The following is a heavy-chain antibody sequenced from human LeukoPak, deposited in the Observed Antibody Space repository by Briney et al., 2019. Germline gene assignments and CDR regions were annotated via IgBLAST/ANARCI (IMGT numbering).Heavy chain of an antibody. V-gene: IGHV3-21*01. Sequence: GGSLRLSCAASGFTFSSYSMNWVRQAPGKGLEWVSSISSSSSYIYYADSVKGRFTISRDNAKNSLYLQMNSLRAEDTAVYYCARVRRGGHFGWLSKTLDYWGQGTLVTVSS. CDR2: ISSSSSYI. J-gene: IGHJ4*02. CDR3: ARVRRGGHFGWLSKTLDY. CDR1: GFTFSSYS. D-gene: IGHD3-9*01.